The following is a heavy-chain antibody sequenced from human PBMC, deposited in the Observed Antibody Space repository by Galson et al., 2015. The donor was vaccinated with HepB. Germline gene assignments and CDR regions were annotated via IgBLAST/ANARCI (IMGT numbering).Heavy chain of an antibody. CDR3: ARDSGVYSSSWYASHYYYYGMDV. D-gene: IGHD6-13*01. J-gene: IGHJ6*02. V-gene: IGHV3-30-3*01. Sequence: SLRLSCAASGFTFSSYAMHWVRQAPGKGLEWVAVISYDGSNKYYADSVKGRFTISRDNSKNTLYLQMNSLRAEDTAVYYCARDSGVYSSSWYASHYYYYGMDVWGQGTTVTVSS. CDR2: ISYDGSNK. CDR1: GFTFSSYA.